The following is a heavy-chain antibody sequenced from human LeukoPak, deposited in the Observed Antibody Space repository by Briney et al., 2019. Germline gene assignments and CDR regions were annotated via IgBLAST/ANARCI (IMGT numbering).Heavy chain of an antibody. Sequence: ASVKVSCKASGYTFTSYGICWVRQAPGQGPEWMGWISAYNGYTKYAQKFQGRVTMTRDTSTSTAYMELRSLRSDDTAVYFCARDGHRMYYYESSDYRFDSWGQGTLVTVSS. CDR2: ISAYNGYT. J-gene: IGHJ4*02. CDR1: GYTFTSYG. CDR3: ARDGHRMYYYESSDYRFDS. D-gene: IGHD3-22*01. V-gene: IGHV1-18*01.